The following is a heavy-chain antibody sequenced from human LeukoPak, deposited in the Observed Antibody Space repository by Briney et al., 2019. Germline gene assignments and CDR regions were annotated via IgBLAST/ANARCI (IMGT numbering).Heavy chain of an antibody. V-gene: IGHV4-59*08. CDR2: IYNTGRT. J-gene: IGHJ4*02. CDR3: ARQGDLAIDY. D-gene: IGHD3-10*01. CDR1: GGSITNYY. Sequence: PSETLSLTCSVSGGSITNYYWSWIRQSPGKGLEWIGSIYNTGRTNYKPSLQSRVTMSIDTSKNQFSLKLSSVTAADTAVYYCARQGDLAIDYWGQGTLVTVSS.